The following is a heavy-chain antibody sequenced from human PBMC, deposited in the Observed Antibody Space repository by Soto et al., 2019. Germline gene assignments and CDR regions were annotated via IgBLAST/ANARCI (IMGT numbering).Heavy chain of an antibody. V-gene: IGHV4-34*01. CDR2: INHSGST. CDR3: ARGWGRIFDY. Sequence: QVQLQQWGAGLLKPSETLSLACAVYGGFFSGYYWNWIRQPPGKGLEWIGEINHSGSTNYNPSLKSRVTLSVDTYKSQFSLKLSSVTAADAAVYSCARGWGRIFDYWGQGTLVTVSS. CDR1: GGFFSGYY. D-gene: IGHD7-27*01. J-gene: IGHJ4*02.